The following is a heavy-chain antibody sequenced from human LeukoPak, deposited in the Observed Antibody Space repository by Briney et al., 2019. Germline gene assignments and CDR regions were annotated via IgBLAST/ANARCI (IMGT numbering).Heavy chain of an antibody. V-gene: IGHV3-7*01. D-gene: IGHD2-21*01. J-gene: IGHJ3*01. CDR1: GFTFRNSW. CDR3: ARGVWSSRNAFDL. CDR2: IKPDGSEK. Sequence: GGSLRLSCAASGFTFRNSWMSWVRQTPGKGLELVANIKPDGSEKHYVDSVKGRFTISRDNARNSLDLQMSSLTAEDTAVYYCARGVWSSRNAFDLWDQGTMVTVSS.